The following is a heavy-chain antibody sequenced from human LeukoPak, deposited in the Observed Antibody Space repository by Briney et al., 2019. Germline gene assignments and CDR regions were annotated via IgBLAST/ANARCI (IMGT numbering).Heavy chain of an antibody. D-gene: IGHD6-6*01. V-gene: IGHV4-34*01. CDR2: INHSGST. Sequence: PSETLSLTCAVYGGSFSGYYWSWIRQPPGKGLEWIGEINHSGSTNYNPSLKSRVTISVDTSKNQFSLKLSSVTAADTAVYYCASFAARLAGYWGQGTLVTVSS. CDR1: GGSFSGYY. J-gene: IGHJ4*02. CDR3: ASFAARLAGY.